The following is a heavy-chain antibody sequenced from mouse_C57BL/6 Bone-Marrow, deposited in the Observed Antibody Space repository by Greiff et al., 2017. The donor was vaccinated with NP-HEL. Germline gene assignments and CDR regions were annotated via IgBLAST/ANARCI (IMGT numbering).Heavy chain of an antibody. J-gene: IGHJ1*03. CDR3: TRGGSSYHSYWYFDV. V-gene: IGHV6-6*01. D-gene: IGHD1-1*01. CDR2: IRNKANNHAT. Sequence: EVKVEESGGGLVQPGGSMKLSCAASGFTFSDAWMDWVRQSPEKGLEWVAEIRNKANNHATYYAESVKGRFTISRDDAKSSVYLQMSSLRAEDSGIYYCTRGGSSYHSYWYFDVWGTGTTVTVSS. CDR1: GFTFSDAW.